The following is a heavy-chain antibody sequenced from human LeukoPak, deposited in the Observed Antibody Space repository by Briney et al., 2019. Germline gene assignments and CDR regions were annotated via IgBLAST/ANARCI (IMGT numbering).Heavy chain of an antibody. CDR3: ARDLRSVAGTYYYYGMDV. J-gene: IGHJ6*02. Sequence: KPSETLSLTCTVSGGSISSYYWSWIRQPPGKGLEWIGYTYYTGSTNYNPSLKSRVTISVDTSKSQFSLKLNSVTAADTAVYYCARDLRSVAGTYYYYGMDVWGQGTTVTVSS. D-gene: IGHD6-19*01. CDR2: TYYTGST. CDR1: GGSISSYY. V-gene: IGHV4-59*01.